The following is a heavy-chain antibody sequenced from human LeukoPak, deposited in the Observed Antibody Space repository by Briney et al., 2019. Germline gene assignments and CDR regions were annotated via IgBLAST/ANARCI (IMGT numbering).Heavy chain of an antibody. V-gene: IGHV1-8*03. CDR3: ARDPTEYSSSSFDY. D-gene: IGHD6-6*01. CDR1: GYTFTSYD. J-gene: IGHJ4*02. CDR2: MNPNSGNT. Sequence: ASVKVSCKASGYTFTSYDINWVRQATGQGLEWMGWMNPNSGNTGYAQKFQGRVTITRNTSISTAYMELSSLRSEDTAVYYCARDPTEYSSSSFDYWGQGTLVTVSS.